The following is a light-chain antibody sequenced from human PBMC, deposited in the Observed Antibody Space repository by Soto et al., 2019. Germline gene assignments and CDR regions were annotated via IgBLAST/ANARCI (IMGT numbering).Light chain of an antibody. J-gene: IGKJ1*01. CDR1: QSINMW. CDR3: QRYKSYPWT. V-gene: IGKV1-5*03. Sequence: DIQMTQSPSTLSASVGDRVTITCRASQSINMWLAWYQQKPGKAPKLLIYKASFLESGVPSRLSRSGSGTDFTLTIRSLQPDDSATYYCQRYKSYPWTFGQGTKVEIK. CDR2: KAS.